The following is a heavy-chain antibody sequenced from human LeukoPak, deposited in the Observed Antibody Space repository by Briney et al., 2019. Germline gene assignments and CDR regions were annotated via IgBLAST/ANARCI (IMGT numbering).Heavy chain of an antibody. J-gene: IGHJ4*02. CDR3: ARRRLDGYGFTTHYLAY. CDR1: GGSINSSY. D-gene: IGHD5-18*01. Sequence: SETLSLTCTVSGGSINSSYWSWIRQPPGKGLEGVGHIYYSGSTNYNPSLKGRVTMSVDTSKNQFSLTLTSVTAADTAVYYCARRRLDGYGFTTHYLAYWGQGALVTVSS. CDR2: IYYSGST. V-gene: IGHV4-59*01.